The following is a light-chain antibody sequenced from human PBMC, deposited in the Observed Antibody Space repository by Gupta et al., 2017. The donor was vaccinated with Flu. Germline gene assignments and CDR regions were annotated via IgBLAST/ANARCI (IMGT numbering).Light chain of an antibody. CDR3: CSYAGGYTWV. CDR1: SSDVGIFNY. Sequence: TSSDVGIFNYVSWYQQHPGTAPKLIICDVSQRPSGVPDRFSGSKSSNTASLTISGLQAEDEADYYCCSYAGGYTWVFGGGTKLTVL. CDR2: DVS. J-gene: IGLJ3*02. V-gene: IGLV2-11*01.